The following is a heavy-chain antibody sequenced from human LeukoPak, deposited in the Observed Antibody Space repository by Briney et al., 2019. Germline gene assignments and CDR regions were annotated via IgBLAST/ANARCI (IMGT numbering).Heavy chain of an antibody. D-gene: IGHD2-15*01. CDR3: AREGLLRNWFDP. V-gene: IGHV4-30-2*01. CDR2: IYHSGST. Sequence: SETLSLTCAVSGGSISSGGYSWSWIRQPPGKGLEWIGYIYHSGSTYYNPSLKSRVTMSVDRSKNQFSLKLSSVTAADTAVYYCAREGLLRNWFDPWGQGTLVTVSS. CDR1: GGSISSGGYS. J-gene: IGHJ5*02.